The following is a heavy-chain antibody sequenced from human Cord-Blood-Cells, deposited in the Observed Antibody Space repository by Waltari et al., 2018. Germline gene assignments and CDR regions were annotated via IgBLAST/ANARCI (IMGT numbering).Heavy chain of an antibody. CDR2: INHSGST. J-gene: IGHJ4*02. CDR1: GGSFGGYF. D-gene: IGHD3-10*01. V-gene: IGHV4-34*01. Sequence: QVQLQQRGAAWLTPSETLSPTCAVIGGSFGGYFWSWIRQLPGKGLEWIGEINHSGSTNYNPSLKSRVTISVDTSKNQFSLKLSSVTAADTAVYYCARTIRGCGVYWGQGTLVTVSS. CDR3: ARTIRGCGVY.